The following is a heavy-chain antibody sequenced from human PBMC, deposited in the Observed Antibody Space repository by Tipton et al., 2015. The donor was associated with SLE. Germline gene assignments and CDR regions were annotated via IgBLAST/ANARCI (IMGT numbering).Heavy chain of an antibody. D-gene: IGHD1-1*01. Sequence: QLVQSGVEVKKPGASVRVSCKASGYTFTSYDINWVRQATGQGLEWMGWMNPNSGNTGYAQKLQGRVTMTRNTSMSTAYMELNSLRSEDTAVYYCARVPVRTTGGFGRFRMDVWGKGTTVTVSS. CDR3: ARVPVRTTGGFGRFRMDV. CDR2: MNPNSGNT. J-gene: IGHJ6*04. V-gene: IGHV1-8*01. CDR1: GYTFTSYD.